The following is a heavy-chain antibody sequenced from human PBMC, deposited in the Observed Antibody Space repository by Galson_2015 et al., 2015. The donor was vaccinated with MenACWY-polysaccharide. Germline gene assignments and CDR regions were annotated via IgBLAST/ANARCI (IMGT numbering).Heavy chain of an antibody. D-gene: IGHD2-21*02. CDR2: ISVGGDTT. Sequence: SLRLSCAASGFSFNGYAMSWVRRAPGKGLEWVSTISVGGDTTYYADSVKGRFTISRDNSKNTLYLQMNSLRAEDTAIYYCAKAVVATALLDSWGQGTLVTVSS. CDR3: AKAVVATALLDS. CDR1: GFSFNGYA. J-gene: IGHJ4*02. V-gene: IGHV3-23*01.